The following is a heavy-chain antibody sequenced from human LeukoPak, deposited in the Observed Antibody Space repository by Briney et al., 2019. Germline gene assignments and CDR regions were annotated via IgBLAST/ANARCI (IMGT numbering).Heavy chain of an antibody. Sequence: SETLSLTCTVSGGSISSYYWSWIRQPPGKGLEWIGYIYYSGSTNYNPSLKSRVTISVDTSKNQFSPKLSSVTAADTAVYYCARRRGYYGSGGWFDPWGQGTLVTVSS. CDR2: IYYSGST. D-gene: IGHD3-10*01. CDR3: ARRRGYYGSGGWFDP. V-gene: IGHV4-59*08. J-gene: IGHJ5*02. CDR1: GGSISSYY.